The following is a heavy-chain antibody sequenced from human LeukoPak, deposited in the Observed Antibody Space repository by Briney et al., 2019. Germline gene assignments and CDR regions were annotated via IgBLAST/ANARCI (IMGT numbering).Heavy chain of an antibody. CDR2: ISSSSSYI. CDR3: ARVVWFGELRYYYGMDV. V-gene: IGHV3-21*01. Sequence: GGSLRLSCAASGFTFSSYSMNWVRQAPGKGLEWVSSISSSSSYIYYADSVKGRFTISRDNAKNSLYLQMNSLRAEDTAVYYCARVVWFGELRYYYGMDVWGQGTTVTVSS. D-gene: IGHD3-10*01. CDR1: GFTFSSYS. J-gene: IGHJ6*02.